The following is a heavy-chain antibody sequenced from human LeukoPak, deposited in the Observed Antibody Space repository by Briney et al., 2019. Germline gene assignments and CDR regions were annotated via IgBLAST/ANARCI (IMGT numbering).Heavy chain of an antibody. D-gene: IGHD4-17*01. Sequence: SETLSLTCTVPGGSISSGDYYWSWIRQPPGKGLEWIGYIYYSGSTYYNPSLKSRVTISVDTSKNQFSLKLSSVTAADTAVYYCARVGTLDYGDYLFDYWGQGTLVTVSS. CDR2: IYYSGST. V-gene: IGHV4-30-4*01. CDR1: GGSISSGDYY. J-gene: IGHJ4*02. CDR3: ARVGTLDYGDYLFDY.